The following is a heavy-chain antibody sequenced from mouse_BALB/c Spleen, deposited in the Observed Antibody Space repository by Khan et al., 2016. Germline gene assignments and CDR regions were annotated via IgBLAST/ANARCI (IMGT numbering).Heavy chain of an antibody. CDR3: ARWDGNYDPCAY. D-gene: IGHD2-1*01. Sequence: VQLQQSGPELVKPGASVKVSCKGSGYAFTTYNMYWLKQSHGKSLEWIGYIDPYNGVSSYNQKFKDKATLTVDESSSTAYMHLNSLTSEDSAVYYCARWDGNYDPCAYWGQGTLVTVSA. J-gene: IGHJ3*01. CDR1: GYAFTTYN. V-gene: IGHV1S135*01. CDR2: IDPYNGVS.